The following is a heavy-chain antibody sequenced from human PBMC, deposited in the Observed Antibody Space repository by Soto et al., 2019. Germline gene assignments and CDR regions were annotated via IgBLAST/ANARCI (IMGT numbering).Heavy chain of an antibody. Sequence: SETLSLTCAVYGGSFSGYYWSWIRQPPGKGLEWIGEINHSGSTNYNPSLKSRVTISVDTSKYQFSLKLSSVTAADTAVYYCARALVAAAGTTNWFDPWGQGTLVTVSS. V-gene: IGHV4-34*01. CDR1: GGSFSGYY. D-gene: IGHD6-13*01. J-gene: IGHJ5*02. CDR3: ARALVAAAGTTNWFDP. CDR2: INHSGST.